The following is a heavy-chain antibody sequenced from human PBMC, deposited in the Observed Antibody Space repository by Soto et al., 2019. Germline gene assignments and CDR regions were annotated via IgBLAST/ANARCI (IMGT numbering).Heavy chain of an antibody. CDR2: IYSGGST. J-gene: IGHJ3*02. V-gene: IGHV3-53*01. CDR1: GFTVSSNY. CDR3: ARESTVAAFDI. Sequence: GGSLRLSCAASGFTVSSNYMSWVRQAPGKGLEWVSVIYSGGSTYYAGSVKGRFTISRDNSKNTLYLQMNSLRAEDTAVYYCARESTVAAFDIWGQGTMVTVSS. D-gene: IGHD4-17*01.